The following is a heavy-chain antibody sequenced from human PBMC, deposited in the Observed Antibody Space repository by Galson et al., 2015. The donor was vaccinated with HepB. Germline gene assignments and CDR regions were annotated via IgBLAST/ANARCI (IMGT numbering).Heavy chain of an antibody. CDR3: AKDGSYLYYYYYYGMDV. J-gene: IGHJ6*02. V-gene: IGHV3-23*01. D-gene: IGHD1-26*01. CDR2: ISGSGGST. Sequence: SLRLSCAASGFTFSSYAMSWVRQAPGKGLEWVSAISGSGGSTYYADSVKGRFTISRDNSKNTLYLQMNSLRAEDTAVYYCAKDGSYLYYYYYYGMDVWGQGTTVTVSS. CDR1: GFTFSSYA.